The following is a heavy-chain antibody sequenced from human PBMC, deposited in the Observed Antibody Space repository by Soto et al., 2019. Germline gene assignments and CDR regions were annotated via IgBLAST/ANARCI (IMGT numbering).Heavy chain of an antibody. D-gene: IGHD6-13*01. V-gene: IGHV3-23*01. CDR3: ARGGLWQQLVHFDY. CDR2: ISGSGGST. J-gene: IGHJ4*02. CDR1: GFTFGSYA. Sequence: PGGSLRLSCAASGFTFGSYAMSWVRQAPGKGLEWVSAISGSGGSTYYADSVKGRFTISRDNSKNTLYLQMNSLRAEDTAVYYCARGGLWQQLVHFDYWGQGSLVTVSS.